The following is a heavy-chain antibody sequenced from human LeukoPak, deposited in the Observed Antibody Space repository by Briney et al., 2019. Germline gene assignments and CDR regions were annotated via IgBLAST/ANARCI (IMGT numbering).Heavy chain of an antibody. J-gene: IGHJ4*02. D-gene: IGHD3-10*01. CDR3: ASYGSGSYSSTTSDY. CDR1: GFTVSSYA. V-gene: IGHV3-23*01. Sequence: QTGGSLRLSCAASGFTVSSYAMSWVRQAPGKGLEWVSAISGSGGSTYYADSVKGRFTISRDNSKNTLYLEMNSLRAEDTAVYYCASYGSGSYSSTTSDYWGQGTLVTVSS. CDR2: ISGSGGST.